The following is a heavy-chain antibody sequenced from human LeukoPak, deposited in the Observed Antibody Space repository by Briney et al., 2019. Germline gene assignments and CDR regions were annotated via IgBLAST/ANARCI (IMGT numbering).Heavy chain of an antibody. CDR3: ARQDGGAFDI. Sequence: PSETLSLTCTVSGGSISSYYWSWIRQPPGKGLEWIGYIYYSGSTNYNPSFKSRVTISVDTSKNQFSLKLSSVTAADTAVYYCARQDGGAFDIWGQGTMVTVSS. V-gene: IGHV4-59*08. CDR2: IYYSGST. D-gene: IGHD1-26*01. CDR1: GGSISSYY. J-gene: IGHJ3*02.